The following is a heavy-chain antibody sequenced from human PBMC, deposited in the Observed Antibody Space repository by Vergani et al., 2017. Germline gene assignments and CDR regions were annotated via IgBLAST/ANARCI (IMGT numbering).Heavy chain of an antibody. V-gene: IGHV4-31*03. J-gene: IGHJ4*02. Sequence: QVQLQESGPGLVKPSQTLSLTCTVSGGSISSGGYYWSWIRQHPGKGLEWIGYIYYSGRTYYNPSLKSGVTISVDTSKNQFSLKLSCVTAADTAVYYCAGYSSGWSPLGLGVGVDYWGQGTLVAVSS. D-gene: IGHD6-19*01. CDR1: GGSISSGGYY. CDR2: IYYSGRT. CDR3: AGYSSGWSPLGLGVGVDY.